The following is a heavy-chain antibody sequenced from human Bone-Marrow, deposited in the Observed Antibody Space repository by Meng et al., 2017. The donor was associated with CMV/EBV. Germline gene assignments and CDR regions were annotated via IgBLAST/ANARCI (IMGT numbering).Heavy chain of an antibody. V-gene: IGHV3-9*01. CDR1: GFTFDDYA. Sequence: GGSLRLSCAASGFTFDDYAMHWVRQAPGKGLEWVSGISWNSGSIGYADSVKGRFTISRDNAKNSLYLQMNSLRAEDTAVYYCARELLFPPDYDFCSGYFIGYYYYGMDVWGQGTTVTVSS. D-gene: IGHD3-3*01. CDR3: ARELLFPPDYDFCSGYFIGYYYYGMDV. CDR2: ISWNSGSI. J-gene: IGHJ6*02.